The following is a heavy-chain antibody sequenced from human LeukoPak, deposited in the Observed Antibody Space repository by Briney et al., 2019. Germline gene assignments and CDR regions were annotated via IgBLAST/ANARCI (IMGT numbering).Heavy chain of an antibody. D-gene: IGHD1-26*01. CDR2: IDHSGST. CDR1: GGSFSGYY. CDR3: ARVGAISYYYYGMDV. Sequence: SETLSPTCAVYGGSFSGYYWSWIRQPPGKGLEWIGEIDHSGSTNCNPSLKSRVTISVDTSKNQFSLKLSSVTAADTAVYYCARVGAISYYYYGMDVWGQGTTVTVSS. J-gene: IGHJ6*02. V-gene: IGHV4-34*01.